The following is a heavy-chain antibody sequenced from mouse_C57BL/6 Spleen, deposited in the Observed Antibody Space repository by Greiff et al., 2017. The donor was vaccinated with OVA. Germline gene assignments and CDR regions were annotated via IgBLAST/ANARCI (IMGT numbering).Heavy chain of an antibody. Sequence: VQLQQSGPELVKPGASVKISCKASGYAFSSSWMNWVKQRPGKGLEWIGRIYPGDGDTNYNGKFKGKATLTADKSSSTAYMQLSSLTSEDSAVYVCARSRNWYFDVWGTGTTVTVSS. CDR2: IYPGDGDT. CDR3: ARSRNWYFDV. V-gene: IGHV1-82*01. D-gene: IGHD1-1*01. CDR1: GYAFSSSW. J-gene: IGHJ1*03.